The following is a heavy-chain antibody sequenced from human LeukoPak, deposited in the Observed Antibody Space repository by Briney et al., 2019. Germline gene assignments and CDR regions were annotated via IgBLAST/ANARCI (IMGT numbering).Heavy chain of an antibody. V-gene: IGHV6-1*01. CDR2: TYYRSKWYN. Sequence: SQTLSLTCAISGDSVSSNSAAWNWIRQSPSRGLEWLGRTYYRSKWYNDYAVSVKGRITINPDTSKNQFSLQLNSVTPEDTAVYYCARGYSSSWYYCYYGMDVWGQGTTVTVSS. J-gene: IGHJ6*02. D-gene: IGHD6-13*01. CDR3: ARGYSSSWYYCYYGMDV. CDR1: GDSVSSNSAA.